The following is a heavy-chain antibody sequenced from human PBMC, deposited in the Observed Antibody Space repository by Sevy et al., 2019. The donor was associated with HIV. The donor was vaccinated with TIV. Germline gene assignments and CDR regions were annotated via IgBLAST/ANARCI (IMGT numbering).Heavy chain of an antibody. CDR3: AGDRLSITISAGWGGGMDV. D-gene: IGHD3-3*01. J-gene: IGHJ6*02. CDR2: IRYDGSNK. Sequence: GGSLRLSCAASGFTLSSYGMHWVRQAPGKGLEWVAVIRYDGSNKYYADSVKGRFTISRDNSKNTLYLQMNSLRAEDTAGYYCAGDRLSITISAGWGGGMDVWGQGTTVTVSS. V-gene: IGHV3-33*01. CDR1: GFTLSSYG.